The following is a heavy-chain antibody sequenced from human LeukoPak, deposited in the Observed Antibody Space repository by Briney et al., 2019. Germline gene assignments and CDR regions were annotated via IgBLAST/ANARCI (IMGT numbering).Heavy chain of an antibody. J-gene: IGHJ6*02. CDR3: AKDGSMTRYYYYGMDV. V-gene: IGHV3-30*18. CDR2: ISYDGSNK. CDR1: GFTFSSYG. D-gene: IGHD2/OR15-2a*01. Sequence: PGGSLRLSCAASGFTFSSYGMHWVRQAPGKGLEWVAVISYDGSNKYYADSVKGRFTISRDNSKNTLYLQMNSLRAEDTAVYYCAKDGSMTRYYYYGMDVWGQGTTVTVSS.